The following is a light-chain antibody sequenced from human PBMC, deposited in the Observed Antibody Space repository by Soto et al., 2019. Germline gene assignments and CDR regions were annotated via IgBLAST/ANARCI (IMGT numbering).Light chain of an antibody. V-gene: IGLV2-8*01. Sequence: QSALTQPPSASGSPGQSVTISCTGTSRDVGGYNYVSWYQQHPGKAPKLMIYEVSKRPSGVPDRFSGSKSGNTASLTVSGLQAEDEADYYCSSYAGSNEVVFGGGTQLTVL. J-gene: IGLJ2*01. CDR1: SRDVGGYNY. CDR2: EVS. CDR3: SSYAGSNEVV.